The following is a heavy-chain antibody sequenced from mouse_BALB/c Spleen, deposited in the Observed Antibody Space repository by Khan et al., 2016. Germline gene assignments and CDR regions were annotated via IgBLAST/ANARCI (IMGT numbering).Heavy chain of an antibody. Sequence: EVQLQESGPSLVKPSQTLSLTCSVTGDSITSGYWNWIRKFPGNKLEYMGYISYSGSTYYNPSLKSRISITRDTSKNQYYLQLNSVTTEDTATYYCARYYGRSYYAMDYWGQGSSVTVSS. J-gene: IGHJ4*01. CDR2: ISYSGST. CDR3: ARYYGRSYYAMDY. CDR1: GDSITSGY. D-gene: IGHD1-1*01. V-gene: IGHV3-8*02.